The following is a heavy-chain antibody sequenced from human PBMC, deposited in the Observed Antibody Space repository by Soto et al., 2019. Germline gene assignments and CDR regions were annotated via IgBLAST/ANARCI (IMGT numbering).Heavy chain of an antibody. J-gene: IGHJ4*02. CDR3: AKLPARVYCSGGSCYPDY. D-gene: IGHD2-15*01. V-gene: IGHV3-30*18. CDR1: GFTFSSYG. Sequence: QVQLVESGGGVVQPGRSLRLSCAASGFTFSSYGMHWVRQAPGKGLEWVAVISYDGSNKYYADSVKGRFTISRDNSKNTLYLQMNSLRAEDTAVYYCAKLPARVYCSGGSCYPDYWGQGTLVTVSS. CDR2: ISYDGSNK.